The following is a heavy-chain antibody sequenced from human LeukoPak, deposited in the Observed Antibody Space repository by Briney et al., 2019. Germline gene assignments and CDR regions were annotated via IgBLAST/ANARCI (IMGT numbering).Heavy chain of an antibody. Sequence: SETLSLTCTVSGGSITSSSYYWGWIRQPPGKGLEWIGSIYYSGNTYYNPSLKSRVTISVDTSKNQFSLRLSSVTAADTAAYYCARPNWNDLHFDCWGQGTLVTVSS. V-gene: IGHV4-39*07. D-gene: IGHD1-1*01. J-gene: IGHJ4*02. CDR3: ARPNWNDLHFDC. CDR1: GGSITSSSYY. CDR2: IYYSGNT.